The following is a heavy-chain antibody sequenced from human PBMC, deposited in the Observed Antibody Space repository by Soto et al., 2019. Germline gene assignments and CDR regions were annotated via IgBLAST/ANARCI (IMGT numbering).Heavy chain of an antibody. J-gene: IGHJ4*02. V-gene: IGHV3-23*01. CDR1: GFTVTSHG. CDR3: AKDRPYPLDYFHY. CDR2: ISPNGQGI. Sequence: EVKLLESVGGLVQPGGSLRLSCGVSGFTVTSHGVSWVRQAPGKGLEWVSAISPNGQGIWYADSVKGRVTISRDISRNTVVLQMDSLRAEDTAVYYGAKDRPYPLDYFHYCGPGTLFTVSS.